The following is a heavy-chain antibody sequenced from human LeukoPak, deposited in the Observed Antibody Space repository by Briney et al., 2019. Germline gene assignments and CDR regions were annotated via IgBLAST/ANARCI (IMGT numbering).Heavy chain of an antibody. D-gene: IGHD3-3*01. CDR1: GFTFSSYW. Sequence: GGSLGLSCAASGFTFSSYWMSWVRQAPGKGLEWVANIKQDGSEKYCVDSVKGRFTISRDNAKNSLYLQMNGLRAEDTAVYYCARDSYFCPMDVWGQGTTVTVSS. CDR3: ARDSYFCPMDV. J-gene: IGHJ6*02. V-gene: IGHV3-7*04. CDR2: IKQDGSEK.